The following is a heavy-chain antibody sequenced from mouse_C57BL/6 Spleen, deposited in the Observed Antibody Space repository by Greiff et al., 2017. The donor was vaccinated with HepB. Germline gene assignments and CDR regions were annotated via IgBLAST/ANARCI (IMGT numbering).Heavy chain of an antibody. D-gene: IGHD3-2*02. CDR2: IYPGSGST. J-gene: IGHJ4*01. CDR1: GYTFTSYW. Sequence: VQLQQPGAELVKPGASVKMSCKASGYTFTSYWITWVKQMPGQGLEWIGDIYPGSGSTNYNEKFKSKATLTVDTSSSTAYMQLSSLTSEDSAVDYCARDSSGYGAMDYWGQGTSVTVSS. CDR3: ARDSSGYGAMDY. V-gene: IGHV1-55*01.